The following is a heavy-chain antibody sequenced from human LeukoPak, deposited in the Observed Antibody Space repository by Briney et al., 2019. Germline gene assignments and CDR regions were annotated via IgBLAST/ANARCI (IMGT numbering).Heavy chain of an antibody. D-gene: IGHD2-15*01. Sequence: SKTLSLTCAVYGGSFSGYYWSWIRQPPGKGLEWIGEINHSGSTNYNPSLKSRVTISVDTSKNQFSLKLSSVTAADTAVYYCAYASTCSGGSCYSHWFDPWGQGTLVTVSS. J-gene: IGHJ5*02. V-gene: IGHV4-34*01. CDR2: INHSGST. CDR3: AYASTCSGGSCYSHWFDP. CDR1: GGSFSGYY.